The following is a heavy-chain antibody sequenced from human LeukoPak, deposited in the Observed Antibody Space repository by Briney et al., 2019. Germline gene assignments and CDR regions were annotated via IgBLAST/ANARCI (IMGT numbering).Heavy chain of an antibody. D-gene: IGHD4/OR15-4a*01. CDR3: ASLDGSVLGAGLDP. J-gene: IGHJ5*02. CDR1: GGSISSYY. CDR2: IYYSGST. V-gene: IGHV4-59*01. Sequence: SETLSLTCTVSGGSISSYYWSWIRQPPGKGLEWIGYIYYSGSTNYNPSLKSRVTISVDTSKNQFSLKLSSVTAADTAVYYCASLDGSVLGAGLDPWGQGTLVTVSS.